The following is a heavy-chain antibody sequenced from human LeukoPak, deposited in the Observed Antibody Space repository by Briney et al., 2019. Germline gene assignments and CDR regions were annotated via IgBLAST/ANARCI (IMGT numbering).Heavy chain of an antibody. CDR3: ARRGSGWSFDY. CDR1: GGSFSGYY. Sequence: PSETLSLTCAVYGGSFSGYYWSWIRQPAGKGLEWIGRIYTSGSTNYNPSLKSRVTISVDKSKNQFSLKLNSVTAADTAVYYCARRGSGWSFDYWGQGTLVTVSS. J-gene: IGHJ4*02. CDR2: IYTSGST. D-gene: IGHD6-19*01. V-gene: IGHV4-59*10.